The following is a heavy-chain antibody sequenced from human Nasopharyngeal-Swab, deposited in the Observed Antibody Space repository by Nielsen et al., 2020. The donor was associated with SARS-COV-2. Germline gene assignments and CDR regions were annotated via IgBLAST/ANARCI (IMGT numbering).Heavy chain of an antibody. CDR3: ARGIFATIRRFDP. V-gene: IGHV4-34*01. Sequence: SEPLSLTCVVYDGSFSGYYWSWIRQSPGRGLEWIGEINHSGSTNYNPSLKSRVTISVGTSKNQFSLRLTSVTAADTAVYYCARGIFATIRRFDPWGQGTLVTVSS. CDR1: DGSFSGYY. D-gene: IGHD2-15*01. CDR2: INHSGST. J-gene: IGHJ5*02.